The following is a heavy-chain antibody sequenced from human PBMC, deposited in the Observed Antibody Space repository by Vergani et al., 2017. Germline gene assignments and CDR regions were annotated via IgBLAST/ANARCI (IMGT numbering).Heavy chain of an antibody. V-gene: IGHV3-21*01. Sequence: EVQLVESGGGLVKPGGSLRLSCAASGFTFSSYSMNWVRQAPGKGLEWVSSISSSSSYIYYADSVKSRFTISRDNAKNSLYLQMNSLRAEDTAVYYCARDGPRGVEGTLKYGMDVWGQGTTVTVSS. CDR2: ISSSSSYI. D-gene: IGHD2-21*02. J-gene: IGHJ6*02. CDR1: GFTFSSYS. CDR3: ARDGPRGVEGTLKYGMDV.